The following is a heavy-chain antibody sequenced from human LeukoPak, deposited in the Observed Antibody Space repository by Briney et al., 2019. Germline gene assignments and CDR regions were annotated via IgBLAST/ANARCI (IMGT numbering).Heavy chain of an antibody. Sequence: GGSLRLSCAASGFTFSSYAMTWVRQGPGKGLEWVSDISGGGGSTYYADSVRGRFTISRDNSKNTLYLQMNSLRAEDTAVYYCAKDKDFWSGYFQKNYFDYWGQGTLVTVSS. CDR3: AKDKDFWSGYFQKNYFDY. V-gene: IGHV3-23*01. CDR2: ISGGGGST. J-gene: IGHJ4*02. CDR1: GFTFSSYA. D-gene: IGHD3-3*01.